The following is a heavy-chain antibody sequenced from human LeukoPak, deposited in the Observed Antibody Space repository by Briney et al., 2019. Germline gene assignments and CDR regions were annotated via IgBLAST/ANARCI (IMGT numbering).Heavy chain of an antibody. D-gene: IGHD1-1*01. CDR1: GFSFSSYA. V-gene: IGHV3-23*01. J-gene: IGHJ5*02. CDR2: ISGSGGST. Sequence: GGSLRLSCAASGFSFSSYAMSWVRQAPGKGLEWVSAISGSGGSTYYADSVKGRFTISRDNSKNTLYLQMNSLRAEDTAVYYCAKDSSPGTKGSNWFDPWGQGTLVTVSS. CDR3: AKDSSPGTKGSNWFDP.